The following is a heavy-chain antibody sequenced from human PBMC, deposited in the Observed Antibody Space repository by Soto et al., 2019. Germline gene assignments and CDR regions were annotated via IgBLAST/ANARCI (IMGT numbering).Heavy chain of an antibody. Sequence: GGSLRLSCAASGFTFSDYYMSWIRQAPGKGLEWVSYISSSSSYTNYADSVKGRFTISRDNAKNSLYLQMNSLRAEDTAVYYCARGGYCSGGSCYGGFDYWGQGTLVTVSS. CDR2: ISSSSSYT. V-gene: IGHV3-11*06. CDR3: ARGGYCSGGSCYGGFDY. D-gene: IGHD2-15*01. J-gene: IGHJ4*02. CDR1: GFTFSDYY.